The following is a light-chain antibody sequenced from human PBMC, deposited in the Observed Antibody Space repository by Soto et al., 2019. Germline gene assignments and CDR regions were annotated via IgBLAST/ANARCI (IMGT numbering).Light chain of an antibody. J-gene: IGKJ1*01. Sequence: ETVLTQSPATRSLSPGERATLSCRASHSLDSYLAWYQKKPGQAPRLLIYDTSNRASGIPARFSGSGSGTDFTLTISSLEPQDSAVYYCLHRSNWPTFGQGTKVDIK. V-gene: IGKV3-11*01. CDR2: DTS. CDR1: HSLDSY. CDR3: LHRSNWPT.